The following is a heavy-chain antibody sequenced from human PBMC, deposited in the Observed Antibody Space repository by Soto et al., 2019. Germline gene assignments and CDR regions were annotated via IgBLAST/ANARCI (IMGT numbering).Heavy chain of an antibody. Sequence: EVQLVESGGGLVQPGRSLRLSCAASGFTFDDYAMHWVLQRPGRGLAWVSGITWNSDEIGYPDSVKGRFSISRDNAKKYLYLQMNSLRTDDTALYYCAASRGFDNSGYSGYCSGMDVWGKGTTVTLSS. CDR2: ITWNSDEI. D-gene: IGHD3-22*01. V-gene: IGHV3-9*01. J-gene: IGHJ6*04. CDR3: AASRGFDNSGYSGYCSGMDV. CDR1: GFTFDDYA.